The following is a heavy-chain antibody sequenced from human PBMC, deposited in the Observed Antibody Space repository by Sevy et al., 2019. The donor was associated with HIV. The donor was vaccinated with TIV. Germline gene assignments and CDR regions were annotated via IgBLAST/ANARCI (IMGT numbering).Heavy chain of an antibody. J-gene: IGHJ4*02. Sequence: SETLSLTCAVYGGSFSGYYWSWIRQPPGKGLEWIGEIDHSGSTNYNPSLKSRVTISVDTSKNQFSLKLSSVTAADTAVYYCARRTRYDYADDYDYWGQGTLVTVSS. CDR1: GGSFSGYY. V-gene: IGHV4-34*01. CDR2: IDHSGST. CDR3: ARRTRYDYADDYDY. D-gene: IGHD4-17*01.